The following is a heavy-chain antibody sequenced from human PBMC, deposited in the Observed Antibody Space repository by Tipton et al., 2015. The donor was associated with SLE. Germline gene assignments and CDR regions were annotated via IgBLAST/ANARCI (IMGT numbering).Heavy chain of an antibody. D-gene: IGHD6-19*01. V-gene: IGHV3-23*01. J-gene: IGHJ4*02. CDR3: PKGGYSSGREYYLDY. Sequence: SLRLSCAASGFTFSTFDMTWVRQAPGKGLEWVSVIGAGGDNTYYADAVKGRFTISRDNSKNTVYLQMKGLRVEDTAVYYCPKGGYSSGREYYLDYWGQGTLVTVSS. CDR2: IGAGGDNT. CDR1: GFTFSTFD.